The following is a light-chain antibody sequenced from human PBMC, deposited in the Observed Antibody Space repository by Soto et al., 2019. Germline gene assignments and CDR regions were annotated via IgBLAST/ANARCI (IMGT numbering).Light chain of an antibody. J-gene: IGLJ2*01. CDR3: SSYTSTSTVV. V-gene: IGLV2-14*01. CDR2: EVS. CDR1: SSDVGGYNH. Sequence: QSALTQPASVSGSPGQSITIACTGTSSDVGGYNHVSWYQHHPGKVPKLMIYEVSDRPSGVSNRFSGSKSGNTASLTISGLQADDEADYYCSSYTSTSTVVFGGGTKLTVL.